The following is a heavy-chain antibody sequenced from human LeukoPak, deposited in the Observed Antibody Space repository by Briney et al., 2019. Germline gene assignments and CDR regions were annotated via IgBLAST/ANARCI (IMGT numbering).Heavy chain of an antibody. Sequence: ASVKVSCKASGYTFTSYGISWVRQAPGQGLEWMGWISAYNGNTNYAQKLQGRVTMTTDTSTSTAYMELSSLRSDDTAVYYCARGLYCISATCHPVAYWGQGTLVTVSS. D-gene: IGHD2-2*01. J-gene: IGHJ4*02. V-gene: IGHV1-18*01. CDR2: ISAYNGNT. CDR1: GYTFTSYG. CDR3: ARGLYCISATCHPVAY.